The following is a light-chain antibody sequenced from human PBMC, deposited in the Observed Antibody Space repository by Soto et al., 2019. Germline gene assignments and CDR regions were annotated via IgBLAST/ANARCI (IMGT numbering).Light chain of an antibody. V-gene: IGKV3-20*01. CDR3: QQYGTSPSII. Sequence: IVFTQSPGTMSLSPGEGATVSCSAIQSVTSNNLAWYQQKPGQAPRLLIYGTSSRAAGIPDRFSGRGSGTDFTLTISRLEPEDFAMYYCQQYGTSPSIIFGQGTRLEIK. CDR1: QSVTSNN. J-gene: IGKJ5*01. CDR2: GTS.